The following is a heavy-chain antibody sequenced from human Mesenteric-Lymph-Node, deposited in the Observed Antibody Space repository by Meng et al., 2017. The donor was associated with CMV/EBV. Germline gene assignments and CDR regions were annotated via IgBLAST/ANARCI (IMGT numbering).Heavy chain of an antibody. D-gene: IGHD1-26*01. V-gene: IGHV1-46*01. CDR1: TSYY. Sequence: TSYYMHWVRQAPGQGLEWMGIINPSGGSTTYAQKFQGRATMTRDTSTSTVYMELSSLRSEDTAVYYCARESEVLIVGASTPEYFQHWGQGTLVTVSS. CDR3: ARESEVLIVGASTPEYFQH. CDR2: INPSGGST. J-gene: IGHJ1*01.